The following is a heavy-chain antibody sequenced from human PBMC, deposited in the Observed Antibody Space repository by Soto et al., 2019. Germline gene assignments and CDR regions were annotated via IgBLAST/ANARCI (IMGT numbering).Heavy chain of an antibody. CDR2: IIPILGIA. Sequence: QVQLVQSGAEVKKPGSSVKVSCKASAGTFSSYTISWVRQAPGQGLEWMGRIIPILGIANYAQKFQGRVTITADKSTSTAYMELSSLRSEDTAVYYCAREGYCSSTSCYGSYYYYMDVWGKGTTVTVSS. V-gene: IGHV1-69*08. D-gene: IGHD2-2*01. J-gene: IGHJ6*03. CDR3: AREGYCSSTSCYGSYYYYMDV. CDR1: AGTFSSYT.